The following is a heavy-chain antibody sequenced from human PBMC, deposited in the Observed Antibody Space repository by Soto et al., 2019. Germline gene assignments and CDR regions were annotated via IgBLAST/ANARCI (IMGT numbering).Heavy chain of an antibody. CDR2: IYHTEGT. D-gene: IGHD2-2*01. Sequence: LSETLSLTCAVSGGSIISSNWWSLVRHPPGKGLEWIGEIYHTEGTNYNPSLRSRVTLSLDKSKNHFYLNLISVTAADSAIYYCARRAAVGNCFDCWGKGTLVTVSS. CDR1: GGSIISSNW. J-gene: IGHJ4*01. V-gene: IGHV4-4*02. CDR3: ARRAAVGNCFDC.